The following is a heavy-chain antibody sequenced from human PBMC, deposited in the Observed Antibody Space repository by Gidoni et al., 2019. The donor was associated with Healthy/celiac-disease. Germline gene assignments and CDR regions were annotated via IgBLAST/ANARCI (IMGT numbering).Heavy chain of an antibody. CDR2: IYYSGST. D-gene: IGHD6-6*01. J-gene: IGHJ6*02. CDR3: ARRGSSLDYYYGMDV. V-gene: IGHV4-39*01. Sequence: LQLQESGPGLVKPSETLSLTCTVSGGSISSSSYYWGWIRQPPGKGLEWIGSIYYSGSTYYNPSLKSRVTISVDTSKNQFSLKLSSVTAADTAVYYCARRGSSLDYYYGMDVWGQGTTVTVSS. CDR1: GGSISSSSYY.